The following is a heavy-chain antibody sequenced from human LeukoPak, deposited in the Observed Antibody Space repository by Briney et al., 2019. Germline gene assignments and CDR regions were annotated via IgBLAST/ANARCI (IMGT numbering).Heavy chain of an antibody. J-gene: IGHJ3*02. D-gene: IGHD3-3*01. CDR3: AKPSHYYDFTGNDAFDI. CDR2: IYPGDSYT. V-gene: IGHV5-51*01. Sequence: GESLKISCKGSGYSFTSYWIGWVRQMPGKGLEWMGIIYPGDSYTRYSPSFQGLVTISADKSISTPYLQWRSLKASDTAMYYCAKPSHYYDFTGNDAFDIWGQGTMVTVSS. CDR1: GYSFTSYW.